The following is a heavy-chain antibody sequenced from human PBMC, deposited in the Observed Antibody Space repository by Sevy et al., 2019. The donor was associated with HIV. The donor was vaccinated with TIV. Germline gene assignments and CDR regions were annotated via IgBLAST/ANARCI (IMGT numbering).Heavy chain of an antibody. CDR1: GFTFSSYA. Sequence: GGSLRLSCAASGFTFSSYAMHWVRQAPGKGLEWVAVISYDGSNKYYADSVKGRFTISRDNSKNTLYLQMNSLRAEETGVYYCARGGVSDSMGFGGGRGTLVTVSS. V-gene: IGHV3-30-3*01. D-gene: IGHD3-10*01. CDR2: ISYDGSNK. CDR3: ARGGVSDSMGFG. J-gene: IGHJ4*02.